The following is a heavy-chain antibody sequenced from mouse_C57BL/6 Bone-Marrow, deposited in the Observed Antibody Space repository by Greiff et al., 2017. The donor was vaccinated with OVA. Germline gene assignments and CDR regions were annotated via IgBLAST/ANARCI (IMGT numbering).Heavy chain of an antibody. J-gene: IGHJ4*01. Sequence: QVQLKQSGAELVRPGASVTLSCKASGYTFTDYEMHWVKQTPVHGLAWIGAIDPETGGTAYNQKFKGKAILTADKSSSTAYMALRSLTSEDSAVYYCTRGYSNYYAMDYWGQGTSVTVSS. CDR3: TRGYSNYYAMDY. V-gene: IGHV1-15*01. D-gene: IGHD2-5*01. CDR1: GYTFTDYE. CDR2: IDPETGGT.